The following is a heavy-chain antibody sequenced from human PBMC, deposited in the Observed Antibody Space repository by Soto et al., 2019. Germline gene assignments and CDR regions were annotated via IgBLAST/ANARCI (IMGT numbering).Heavy chain of an antibody. J-gene: IGHJ4*02. V-gene: IGHV3-30*03. CDR1: GFTFSSYG. CDR3: ARGGVSTRTFDY. CDR2: TAYDESEK. Sequence: PGGSLRLSCVVSGFTFSSYGMHWVRQAAGKGLEWVAVTAYDESEKYYADSVKGRFTISADKSISSAYLQWSSLRASDTAMYYCARGGVSTRTFDYWGQGTPVTVSS. D-gene: IGHD3-3*01.